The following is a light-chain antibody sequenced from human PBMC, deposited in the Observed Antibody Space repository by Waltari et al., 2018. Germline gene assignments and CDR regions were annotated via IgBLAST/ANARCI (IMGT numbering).Light chain of an antibody. V-gene: IGKV3-11*01. CDR3: QQRRSWPLT. CDR2: DAS. CDR1: ESLHYY. J-gene: IGKJ4*01. Sequence: EIVLTQSPATLSLSPGEDVTLSCRASESLHYYLAWYQHKPGQSPRLLIFDASDRATGVPPRFSGSGSGADFTLTISNLEPEDSAVYYCQQRRSWPLTFGGGTKLEIK.